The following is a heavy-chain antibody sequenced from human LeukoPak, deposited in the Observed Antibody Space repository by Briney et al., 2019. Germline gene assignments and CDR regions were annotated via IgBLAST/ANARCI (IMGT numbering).Heavy chain of an antibody. CDR2: ISSSSSYI. CDR1: GFTFSSYS. Sequence: GGSLRLSCAASGFTFSSYSMNWVRQAPGKGLEWVSSISSSSSYIYYADSVKGRFTISRDNAKNSLYLQMNSLRAEDTAVYYCARTGGVHSGGSCYPPDYWGQGTLVTVSS. D-gene: IGHD2-15*01. V-gene: IGHV3-21*01. CDR3: ARTGGVHSGGSCYPPDY. J-gene: IGHJ4*02.